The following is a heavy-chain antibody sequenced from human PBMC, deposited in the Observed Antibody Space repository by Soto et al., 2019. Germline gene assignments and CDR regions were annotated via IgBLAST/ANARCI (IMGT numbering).Heavy chain of an antibody. J-gene: IGHJ6*02. CDR1: GYTFTDYW. Sequence: SGESLKISCKGSGYTFTDYWIGWVRQLPGKGLEWMGIIYPGDSDTRYSPSFQGQVAISADKSISTAYLQWSSLKASDTAMYYCARDKMSGVEYYYYYYGMDVWGQGTTVTVSS. CDR2: IYPGDSDT. CDR3: ARDKMSGVEYYYYYYGMDV. V-gene: IGHV5-51*01. D-gene: IGHD3-3*01.